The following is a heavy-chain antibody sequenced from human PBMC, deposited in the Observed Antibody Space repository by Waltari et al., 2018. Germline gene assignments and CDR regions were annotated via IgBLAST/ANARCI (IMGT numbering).Heavy chain of an antibody. J-gene: IGHJ4*02. CDR2: SYASRST. D-gene: IGHD2-15*01. V-gene: IGHV4-4*02. CDR1: GGSISSSNW. CDR3: AVKIGGPCEFDY. Sequence: QVQLQESGPGLVKPSGTLSLTCAVSGGSISSSNWWSWFRQPPGKELEGIGESYASRSTNDSPSLKSGVTITGDKSKTQFSLKLSSVTAADTAVYDCAVKIGGPCEFDYWGQGTLVTVSS.